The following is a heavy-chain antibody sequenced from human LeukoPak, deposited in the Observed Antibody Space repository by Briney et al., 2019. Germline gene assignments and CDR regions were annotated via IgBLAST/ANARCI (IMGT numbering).Heavy chain of an antibody. V-gene: IGHV3-23*01. CDR1: GFSFWSYG. Sequence: GGSLILSCAASGFSFWSYGMSWVRQAPGKRLEWVSTTTDSGASTWYAASVKGRFTISRDNSKNTLQLQMNSLRAEDTAVYYCARRDVVVTGHYFDYWGQGILVTVSS. CDR2: TTDSGAST. D-gene: IGHD2-21*02. CDR3: ARRDVVVTGHYFDY. J-gene: IGHJ4*02.